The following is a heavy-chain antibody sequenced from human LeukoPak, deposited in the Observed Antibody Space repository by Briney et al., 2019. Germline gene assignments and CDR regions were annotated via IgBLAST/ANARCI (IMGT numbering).Heavy chain of an antibody. CDR1: GYSFTTYW. CDR3: ASPRVGATAFDI. CDR2: INPGDSDT. D-gene: IGHD1-26*01. J-gene: IGHJ3*02. Sequence: GEALKISCKGSGYSFTTYWIGWVRQMPGKGLEYMGIINPGDSDTRYSPSFQGQVTISVDKSISTAYLQWSSLKASDTAMYYCASPRVGATAFDIWGQGTLVTVSS. V-gene: IGHV5-51*01.